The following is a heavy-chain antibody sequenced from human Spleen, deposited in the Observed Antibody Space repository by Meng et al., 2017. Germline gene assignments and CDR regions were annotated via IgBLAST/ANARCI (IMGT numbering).Heavy chain of an antibody. CDR1: GFTFDDYA. D-gene: IGHD3-22*01. CDR3: AKALSFYDSSGDVADAFDI. V-gene: IGHV3-9*01. CDR2: ISWNSGSI. J-gene: IGHJ3*02. Sequence: GGSLRLSCAASGFTFDDYAMHWVRQAPGKGLEWVSGISWNSGSIGYADSVKGRFTISRDNAKNSLYLQMNSLRAEDTALYYCAKALSFYDSSGDVADAFDIWGQGTMVTVSS.